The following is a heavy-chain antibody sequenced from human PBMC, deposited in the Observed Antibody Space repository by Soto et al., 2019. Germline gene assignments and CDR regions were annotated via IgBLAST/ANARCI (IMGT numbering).Heavy chain of an antibody. D-gene: IGHD3-3*01. CDR2: ISGSGGST. CDR3: AKDIVDTIFGVVPYYYGMDV. CDR1: GFTFSSYA. V-gene: IGHV3-23*01. Sequence: PVGSLRLSCAASGFTFSSYAMSWVRQAPGKGLEWVSAISGSGGSTYYADSVKGRFTISRDNSKSTLYLQMNSLRAEDTAVYYCAKDIVDTIFGVVPYYYGMDVWGQGTTVTVSS. J-gene: IGHJ6*02.